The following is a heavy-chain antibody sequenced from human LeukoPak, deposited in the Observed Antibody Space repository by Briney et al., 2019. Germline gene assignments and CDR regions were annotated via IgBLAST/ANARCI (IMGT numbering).Heavy chain of an antibody. V-gene: IGHV3-21*01. CDR2: ISTSSNYI. Sequence: GGSLRLSCAASGFTFSNYKMNWVRQAPGKGLEWVSFISTSSNYIYYSDSVKGRLTISRDNAKNSLFVQMNSLRAEDTAVYYCATVSDGWSGYWGQGTLVTVSS. D-gene: IGHD6-19*01. CDR3: ATVSDGWSGY. J-gene: IGHJ4*02. CDR1: GFTFSNYK.